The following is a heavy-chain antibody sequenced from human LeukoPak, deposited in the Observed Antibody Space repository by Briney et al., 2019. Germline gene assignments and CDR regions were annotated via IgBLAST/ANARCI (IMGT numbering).Heavy chain of an antibody. Sequence: SETLSLTCSVSGGSISSSSYYWGWIRQPPGKGLEWIGSIYYSGSTYYNPSLKSRVTISVDTSKNQFSLKLSSVTAADTAVYYCARARGYSGYDTYYFDYWGQGTLVAVSS. D-gene: IGHD5-12*01. CDR1: GGSISSSSYY. J-gene: IGHJ4*02. CDR2: IYYSGST. CDR3: ARARGYSGYDTYYFDY. V-gene: IGHV4-39*07.